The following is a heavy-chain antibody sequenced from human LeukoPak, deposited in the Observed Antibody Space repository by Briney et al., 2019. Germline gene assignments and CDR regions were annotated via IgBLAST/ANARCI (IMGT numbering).Heavy chain of an antibody. J-gene: IGHJ4*02. CDR3: AKRGVVIRVILVGFHKEAYYFDS. D-gene: IGHD3-22*01. CDR2: ISGSGGGT. Sequence: GGSLRLSCAVSGIILSNYAMSWVRQAPGKGLEWVAGISGSGGGTNYADSVKGRFTISRDNSKNTLYLQMNNLRVDGTAVYFCAKRGVVIRVILVGFHKEAYYFDSWGQGALVTVSS. V-gene: IGHV3-23*01. CDR1: GIILSNYA.